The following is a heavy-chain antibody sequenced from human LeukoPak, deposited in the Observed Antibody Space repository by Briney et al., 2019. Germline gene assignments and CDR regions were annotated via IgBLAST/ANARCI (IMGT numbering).Heavy chain of an antibody. CDR1: GFTVSSNY. CDR3: ARWKGRDEGMDV. D-gene: IGHD1-1*01. Sequence: GGSLRLSCAASGFTVSSNYMSWIRQAPGKGLEWVSYISSSGSTIYYADSVKGRFTISRDNAKNSLYLQMNSLRAEDTAVYYCARWKGRDEGMDVWGQGTTVTVSS. CDR2: ISSSGSTI. V-gene: IGHV3-11*01. J-gene: IGHJ6*02.